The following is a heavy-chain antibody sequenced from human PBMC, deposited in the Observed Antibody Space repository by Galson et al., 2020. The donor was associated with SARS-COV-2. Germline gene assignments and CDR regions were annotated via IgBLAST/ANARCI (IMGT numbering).Heavy chain of an antibody. CDR1: GFTFSSYA. D-gene: IGHD5-18*01. Sequence: GGSLRLSCAASGFTFSSYAMPWVRQAPGKGLEWVAVISYDGSNKYYADSVKGRFTISRDNSKNTLYLQMNSLRAEDTAVYYCARDPTLGYSYGYYFDYWGQGTLVTVSS. J-gene: IGHJ4*02. V-gene: IGHV3-30*04. CDR2: ISYDGSNK. CDR3: ARDPTLGYSYGYYFDY.